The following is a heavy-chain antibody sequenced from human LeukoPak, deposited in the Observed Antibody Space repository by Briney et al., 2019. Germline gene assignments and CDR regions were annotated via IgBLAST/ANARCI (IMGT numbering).Heavy chain of an antibody. CDR1: GGSFSGYY. J-gene: IGHJ4*02. V-gene: IGHV4-34*01. D-gene: IGHD3-22*01. CDR3: ARGPRYYYLH. CDR2: INHSGST. Sequence: SETLSLTCAVYGGSFSGYYWSWIRQPPGKGLEWLGEINHSGSTNYNPSLKSRVTISVDTSKNQFSLKLSSVTAADTAVYYCARGPRYYYLHWGQGTLVTVSS.